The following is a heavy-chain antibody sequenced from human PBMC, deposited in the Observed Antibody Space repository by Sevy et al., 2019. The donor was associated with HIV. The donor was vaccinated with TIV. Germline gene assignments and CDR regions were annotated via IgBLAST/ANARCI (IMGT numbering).Heavy chain of an antibody. CDR3: AREGADYGGNSGPFDY. D-gene: IGHD4-17*01. CDR2: IIPIFGTA. Sequence: ASVKVSCKASGGTFSSYAISWVRQAPGQGLEWMGGIIPIFGTANYAQKFQGRVTITADESTSTAYMELSSLRSEDTAVYYSAREGADYGGNSGPFDYWGQGTLVTVSS. V-gene: IGHV1-69*13. CDR1: GGTFSSYA. J-gene: IGHJ4*02.